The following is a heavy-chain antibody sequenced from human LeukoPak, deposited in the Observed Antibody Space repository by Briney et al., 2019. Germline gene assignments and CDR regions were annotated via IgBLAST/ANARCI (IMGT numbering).Heavy chain of an antibody. CDR2: ISSSSSYI. CDR1: GFTFSSYS. J-gene: IGHJ4*02. Sequence: GGSLRLSCAVSGFTFSSYSMNWVRQAPGKWLEWVSSISSSSSYIYYADSVKGRFTISRDNAKNSLYLQMNSLRAEDTAVYYCARDLYSSSWLFDYWGQGTLVTVSS. V-gene: IGHV3-21*01. CDR3: ARDLYSSSWLFDY. D-gene: IGHD6-13*01.